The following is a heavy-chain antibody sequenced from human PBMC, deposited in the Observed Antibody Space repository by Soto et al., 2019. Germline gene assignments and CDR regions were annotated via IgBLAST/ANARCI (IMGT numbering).Heavy chain of an antibody. V-gene: IGHV3-15*07. Sequence: EVQLVESGGGLVKPGGSLRLSCAASGLTFSSAGMNWVRQAPGKGLEWVGRIKSRINGEKTDYAKPVKGRFLISRDDSTSTVYLQMDSLKSEDTAVYYCAADSPDWGAYAFDYWGQGMLVTVSS. CDR3: AADSPDWGAYAFDY. CDR2: IKSRINGEKT. D-gene: IGHD3-16*01. CDR1: GLTFSSAG. J-gene: IGHJ4*02.